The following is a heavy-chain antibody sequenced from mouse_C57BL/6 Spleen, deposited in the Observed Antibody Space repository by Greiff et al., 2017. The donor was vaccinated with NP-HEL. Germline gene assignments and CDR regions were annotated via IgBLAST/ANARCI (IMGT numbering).Heavy chain of an antibody. CDR3: ARHEERNYDYYYAMDY. CDR1: GYTFTEYT. Sequence: VQLQQSGAELVKPGASVKLSCKASGYTFTEYTIHWVKQRSGQGLEWIGWFYPGSGSIKYNEKFKDKATLTADKSSSTVYMELSRLTSEDSAVYFWARHEERNYDYYYAMDYWGQGTSVTVSS. V-gene: IGHV1-62-2*01. J-gene: IGHJ4*01. D-gene: IGHD2-4*01. CDR2: FYPGSGSI.